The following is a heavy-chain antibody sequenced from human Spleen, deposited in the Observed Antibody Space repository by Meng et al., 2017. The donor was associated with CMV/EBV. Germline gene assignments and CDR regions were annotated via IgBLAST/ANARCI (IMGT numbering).Heavy chain of an antibody. V-gene: IGHV4-39*07. CDR1: GASISGSNYY. J-gene: IGHJ4*02. Sequence: SETLSLTCTVSGASISGSNYYWGWIRQPPGKGLEWIASIYYSGSTYYNPSLKSRVTISVDTSKNQFSLKLSSVTAADTAVHYCARGSGRSGEYSSSWYEYDPHPDFDYWGQGTLVTVSS. CDR3: ARGSGRSGEYSSSWYEYDPHPDFDY. D-gene: IGHD6-13*01. CDR2: IYYSGST.